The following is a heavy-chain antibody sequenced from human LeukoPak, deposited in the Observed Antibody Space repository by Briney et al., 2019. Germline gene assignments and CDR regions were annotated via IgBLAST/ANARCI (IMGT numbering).Heavy chain of an antibody. CDR3: ARGPPYSSSWYWFDP. D-gene: IGHD6-13*01. CDR2: INPNSGNT. V-gene: IGHV1-8*01. J-gene: IGHJ5*02. CDR1: GYTFTSYD. Sequence: WASVKVSCTASGYTFTSYDINWVRQATGQGLEWMGWINPNSGNTGYAQKFQGRVTMTRNTSISTAYMELSSLRSEDTAVYYCARGPPYSSSWYWFDPWGQGTLVTVSS.